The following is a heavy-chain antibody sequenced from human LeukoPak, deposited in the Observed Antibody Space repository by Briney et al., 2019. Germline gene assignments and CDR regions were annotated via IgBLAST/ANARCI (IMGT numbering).Heavy chain of an antibody. CDR1: GYTFTSYD. D-gene: IGHD6-13*01. J-gene: IGHJ4*02. V-gene: IGHV1-18*01. Sequence: ASVKVSCKASGYTFTSYDINWVRQATGQGLEWMGWISAYNGNTNYAQKLQGRVTMTTDTSTSTAYMELRSLRSDDTAVYYCARDLPGIAAAGHEIDYWGQGTLVTVSS. CDR2: ISAYNGNT. CDR3: ARDLPGIAAAGHEIDY.